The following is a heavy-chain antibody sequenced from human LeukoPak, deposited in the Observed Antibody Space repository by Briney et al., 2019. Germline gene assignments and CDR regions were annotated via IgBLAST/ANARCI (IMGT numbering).Heavy chain of an antibody. Sequence: SETLSLTCTVSGNSISSGDNYWSWIRQPAGKGLEWIGRIYTSGSTNYNPSRKSRVTISGDTSKNQFSLRLSSVTAADTAVYYCARASYSYDINGWVPFDYWGQGTLVTVSS. CDR2: IYTSGST. CDR1: GNSISSGDNY. CDR3: ARASYSYDINGWVPFDY. J-gene: IGHJ4*02. D-gene: IGHD3-22*01. V-gene: IGHV4-61*02.